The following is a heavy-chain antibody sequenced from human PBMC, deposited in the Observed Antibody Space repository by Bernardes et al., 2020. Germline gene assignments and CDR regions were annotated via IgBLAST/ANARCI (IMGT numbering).Heavy chain of an antibody. D-gene: IGHD2-2*01. CDR1: GGSVSNVGHY. CDR3: ARSVRYQSLYFFDY. Sequence: SETLSLTCPVSGGSVSNVGHYWSWLRQPPGKGLDWIAYISYTRSTKYNPSLESRVIISIDTSKNQFSLRLSPVSAADTAVYYCARSVRYQSLYFFDYWGQGILVTVSS. CDR2: ISYTRST. J-gene: IGHJ4*02. V-gene: IGHV4-61*08.